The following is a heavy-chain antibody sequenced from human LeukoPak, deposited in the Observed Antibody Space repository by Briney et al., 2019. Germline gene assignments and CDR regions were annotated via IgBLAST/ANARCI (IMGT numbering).Heavy chain of an antibody. V-gene: IGHV3-30-3*01. D-gene: IGHD6-13*01. CDR1: GFTFSSYA. CDR2: ISYDGSNK. CDR3: ARGFPYRGYSSSWYFRDWFDP. Sequence: GGPLRLSCAASGFTFSSYAMHWVRQAPGKGLEWVAVISYDGSNKYYADSVKGRFTISRDNSKNTLYLQMNSLRAEDTAVYYCARGFPYRGYSSSWYFRDWFDPWGQGTLVTVSS. J-gene: IGHJ5*02.